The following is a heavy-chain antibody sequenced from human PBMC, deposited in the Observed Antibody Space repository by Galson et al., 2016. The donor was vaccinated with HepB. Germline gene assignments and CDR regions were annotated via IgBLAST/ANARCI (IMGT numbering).Heavy chain of an antibody. CDR1: GFTFNNYG. CDR2: LTYDGTNK. CDR3: ARAREAFYRDSSGYWVLDP. J-gene: IGHJ5*02. V-gene: IGHV3-30*03. Sequence: SLRLSCAASGFTFNNYGTHWVRQAPGKGQEWVAVLTYDGTNKYYADSVKGRFTISRDNSKNTLYLQLNSLRAEDTAVYYCARAREAFYRDSSGYWVLDPWGQGTLVTVSS. D-gene: IGHD3-22*01.